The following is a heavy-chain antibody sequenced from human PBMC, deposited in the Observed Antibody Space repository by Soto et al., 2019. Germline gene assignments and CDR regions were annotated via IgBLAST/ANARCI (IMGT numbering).Heavy chain of an antibody. CDR2: IYYSGST. J-gene: IGHJ6*02. Sequence: SETLSLTCTVSGGSISSGDYYWSWIRQPPGKGLEWIGYIYYSGSTYYNPSLKSRVTISVDTSKNQFSLKLSSVTAADTAVYYCARDGSVVVVPAAIGGVDVWGQGTTVTVSS. V-gene: IGHV4-30-4*01. D-gene: IGHD2-2*01. CDR1: GGSISSGDYY. CDR3: ARDGSVVVVPAAIGGVDV.